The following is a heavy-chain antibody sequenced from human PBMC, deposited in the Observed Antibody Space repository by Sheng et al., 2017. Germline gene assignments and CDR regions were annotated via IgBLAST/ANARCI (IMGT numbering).Heavy chain of an antibody. V-gene: IGHV4-59*01. CDR1: VAPSVVTT. Sequence: QVQLQESGPGLVKAFRRPCPSPALSLVAPSVVTTGAGSGSPQGRDWSGLGISITVGAPTTTPPSKSRVTISVDTSKNQFSLKLRSVTAADTAVYYCARGHYGSSSWWFDPWGQGTLVTVSS. D-gene: IGHD6-6*01. CDR3: ARGHYGSSSWWFDP. CDR2: SITVGAP. J-gene: IGHJ5*02.